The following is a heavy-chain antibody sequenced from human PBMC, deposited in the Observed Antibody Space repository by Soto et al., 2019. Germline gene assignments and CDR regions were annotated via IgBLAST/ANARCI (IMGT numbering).Heavy chain of an antibody. J-gene: IGHJ6*02. CDR1: GGTFSSYA. CDR2: IIPIFGTA. V-gene: IGHV1-69*12. Sequence: QVQLVQSGAEVKKPGSSVKVSCNASGGTFSSYAISWVRQAPGQGLEWMGGIIPIFGTANYAQKFQGRVTITADESTSTAYMELSSLRSEDTAVYYCAKNIVATITSYYGMDVWGQGTTVTVSS. D-gene: IGHD5-12*01. CDR3: AKNIVATITSYYGMDV.